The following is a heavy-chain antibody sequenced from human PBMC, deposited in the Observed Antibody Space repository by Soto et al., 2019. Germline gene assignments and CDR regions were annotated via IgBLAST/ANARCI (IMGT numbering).Heavy chain of an antibody. V-gene: IGHV4-59*11. Sequence: SETLSLTCTVSRGSFSGPYWSWIRQSPGKGLEWIGYIFYSGDTNYNPSLESRVTMSVDTSRSQFSLELRSVTAADTAVYYCVRGQRMWYGVDYWGQGTLVTVSS. D-gene: IGHD3-10*01. CDR2: IFYSGDT. J-gene: IGHJ4*02. CDR1: RGSFSGPY. CDR3: VRGQRMWYGVDY.